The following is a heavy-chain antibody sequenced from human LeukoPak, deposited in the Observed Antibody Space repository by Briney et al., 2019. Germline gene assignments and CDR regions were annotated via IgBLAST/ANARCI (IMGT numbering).Heavy chain of an antibody. V-gene: IGHV3-30*03. CDR3: ARWIQLWQRYGMDV. J-gene: IGHJ6*04. D-gene: IGHD5-18*01. Sequence: GRSLRLSCAASGFTFSSYGMHWVRQAPGKGLEWVAVISYDGSNKYYADSVKGRFTISRDNSKNTLYLQTNSLRAEDTAVYYCARWIQLWQRYGMDVWGKGTTVTVSS. CDR1: GFTFSSYG. CDR2: ISYDGSNK.